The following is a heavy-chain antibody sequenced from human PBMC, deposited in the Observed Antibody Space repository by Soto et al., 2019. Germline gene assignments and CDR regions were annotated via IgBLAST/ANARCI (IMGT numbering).Heavy chain of an antibody. Sequence: PGGSLRLSCAASGFTFGSYAMSWFRQAPGKGLEWVSAISGSGGSTYYADSVKDRFTISRDNSMNTLYLQMNSLRAEDTAVYYCAKASIYCSIFSCSNLYSYYMYLRGKGT. CDR3: AKASIYCSIFSCSNLYSYYMYL. J-gene: IGHJ6*03. D-gene: IGHD2-15*01. CDR1: GFTFGSYA. CDR2: ISGSGGST. V-gene: IGHV3-23*01.